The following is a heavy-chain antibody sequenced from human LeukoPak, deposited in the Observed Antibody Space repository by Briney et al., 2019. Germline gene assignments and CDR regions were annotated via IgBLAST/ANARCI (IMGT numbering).Heavy chain of an antibody. J-gene: IGHJ4*02. CDR3: ARELTRTGTPGGFDY. Sequence: GASVKVSCKASGYTFTGYYMHWVRQAPGQGLEWMGWINPNSGGTNYAQKFQGRVTMTRDTSISTAYMELSRLRSDDTAVYYCARELTRTGTPGGFDYWGQGTLVTVSS. CDR1: GYTFTGYY. D-gene: IGHD1-7*01. CDR2: INPNSGGT. V-gene: IGHV1-2*02.